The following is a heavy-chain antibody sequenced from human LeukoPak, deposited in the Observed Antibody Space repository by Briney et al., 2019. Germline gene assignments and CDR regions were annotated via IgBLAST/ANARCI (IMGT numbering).Heavy chain of an antibody. CDR2: TYYRSTWYK. V-gene: IGHV6-1*01. CDR3: ARALAQYGDYGYYYYYMDV. D-gene: IGHD4-17*01. CDR1: GDSVSSNSAA. Sequence: SQTLSLTCAISGDSVSSNSAAWNWIRQSPSRGLEWLGRTYYRSTWYKDYAVSVKSRITINPDTSKNQFSLQLNSVTPEDTAVYYCARALAQYGDYGYYYYYMDVWGKGTTVTVSS. J-gene: IGHJ6*03.